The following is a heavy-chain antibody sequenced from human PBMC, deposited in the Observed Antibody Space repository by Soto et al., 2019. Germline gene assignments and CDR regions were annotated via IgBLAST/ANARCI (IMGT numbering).Heavy chain of an antibody. J-gene: IGHJ5*02. V-gene: IGHV3-30*18. CDR2: ISYDGSNK. D-gene: IGHD3-22*01. CDR1: GFTFSSYG. CDR3: AKGMYYYDSSGYYAGDWFDP. Sequence: GGSLRLSCAASGFTFSSYGMHWVRQAAGKGLEWVAVISYDGSNKYYAYSVKDRFTISTDNTKNPLYLQMNSLRAEDTAVYYCAKGMYYYDSSGYYAGDWFDPWGQGTLVTVSS.